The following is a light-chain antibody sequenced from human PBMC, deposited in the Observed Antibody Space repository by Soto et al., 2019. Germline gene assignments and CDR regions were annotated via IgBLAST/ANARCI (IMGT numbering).Light chain of an antibody. Sequence: QSALAQPASVSGSPGQSIAISCTGTSVVVGGFGYVSWYQQHPGKVPKLMIYDVNNRPSGVSNRFSGSKSGNTASLTISGLQAEDEADYFCSSYTSSNTYVFGTGTKVTVL. J-gene: IGLJ1*01. CDR3: SSYTSSNTYV. CDR2: DVN. CDR1: SVVVGGFGY. V-gene: IGLV2-14*03.